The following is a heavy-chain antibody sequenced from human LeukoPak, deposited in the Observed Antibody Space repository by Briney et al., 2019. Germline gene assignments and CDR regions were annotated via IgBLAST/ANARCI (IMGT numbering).Heavy chain of an antibody. D-gene: IGHD3-16*01. CDR3: ARELNGYGYYFFDY. J-gene: IGHJ4*02. CDR1: GFTLRSYT. CDR2: ISSSSSYI. Sequence: PGGSLRLSCAASGFTLRSYTMNWVRQAPGKGLEWVSSISSSSSYIYYADSVKGRFTISRDNAKNSLYLQMNGLGAEDTAVYYCARELNGYGYYFFDYWGPGTLVTVSS. V-gene: IGHV3-21*01.